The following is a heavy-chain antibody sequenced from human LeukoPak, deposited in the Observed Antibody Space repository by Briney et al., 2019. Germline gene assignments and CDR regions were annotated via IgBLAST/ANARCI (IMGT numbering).Heavy chain of an antibody. CDR3: ARDLLTIFGVVIAPFDP. Sequence: ASVTVSCKASGYTFRSYGINWVRQAPGQGLEWMGWISGNNDGTNYVERFQGRVTMTTDSSTNTAYMELRSLRSDDTAVYYCARDLLTIFGVVIAPFDPWGQGTLVTVSS. D-gene: IGHD3-3*01. CDR2: ISGNNDGT. V-gene: IGHV1-18*01. J-gene: IGHJ5*02. CDR1: GYTFRSYG.